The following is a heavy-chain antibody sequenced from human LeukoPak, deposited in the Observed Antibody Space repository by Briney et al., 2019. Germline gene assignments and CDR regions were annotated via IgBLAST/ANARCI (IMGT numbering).Heavy chain of an antibody. V-gene: IGHV4-31*03. CDR1: GSSINSGGYY. CDR3: TRADHDGSGRFFDL. Sequence: SETLSLTCTVSGSSINSGGYYWSWIRQHPGTGLEWIGYIYYSESTYYNPSLKSRVAISVDTSTNQFSLKLTSVTAADTAMYYCTRADHDGSGRFFDLWGRGTLVTVSS. D-gene: IGHD1-14*01. J-gene: IGHJ2*01. CDR2: IYYSEST.